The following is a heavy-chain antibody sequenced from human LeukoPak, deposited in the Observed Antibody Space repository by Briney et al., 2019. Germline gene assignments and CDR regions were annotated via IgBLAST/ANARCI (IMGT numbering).Heavy chain of an antibody. CDR1: GFTFSSYG. Sequence: GGSPRLSCAASGFTFSSYGMHWVRQAPGKGLEWVAVISYDGSNKYYADSVKGRFTISRDNSKNTLYLQMNSLRAEDTAVYYCAKDLYYYGSGSRSYGMDVWGQGTTVTVSS. D-gene: IGHD3-10*01. V-gene: IGHV3-30*18. CDR3: AKDLYYYGSGSRSYGMDV. J-gene: IGHJ6*02. CDR2: ISYDGSNK.